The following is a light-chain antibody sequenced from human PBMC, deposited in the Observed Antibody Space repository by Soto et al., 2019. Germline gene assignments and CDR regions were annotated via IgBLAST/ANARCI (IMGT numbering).Light chain of an antibody. V-gene: IGLV1-44*01. Sequence: QSALTQPPSASGTPGQRVTISCSGSSSNIGSNTVNWYQQLPGTAPKLLIYSNNQRPSGVPDRLSGSKSGTSASLAISGLQSEDEADYYCAAWDDSLNALFGGGTKVTVL. J-gene: IGLJ2*01. CDR1: SSNIGSNT. CDR3: AAWDDSLNAL. CDR2: SNN.